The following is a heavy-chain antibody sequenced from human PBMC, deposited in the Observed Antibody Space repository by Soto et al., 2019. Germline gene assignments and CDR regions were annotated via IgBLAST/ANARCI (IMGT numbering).Heavy chain of an antibody. Sequence: GGSLRLSCAASGFTFSSYAMSWVRQAPGKGLEWVSAISGSGGSTYYADSVKGRFTISRDNSKNTLNLQMNSLRAEDTAVYYCAKVLIRMVRVHAFDICGQGTMVTVSS. CDR1: GFTFSSYA. CDR2: ISGSGGST. D-gene: IGHD3-10*01. V-gene: IGHV3-23*01. CDR3: AKVLIRMVRVHAFDI. J-gene: IGHJ3*02.